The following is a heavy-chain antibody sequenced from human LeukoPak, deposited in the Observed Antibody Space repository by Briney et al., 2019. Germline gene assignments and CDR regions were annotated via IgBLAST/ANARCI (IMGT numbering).Heavy chain of an antibody. Sequence: GGSLRLSCAASGFTFSSYSMNWVRQAPGKGLEWVSSISSSSSYIYYADSVKGRFTISRDNAKNSLYLQMNSLRAEDMAVYYCARVTMVRGDSGYWGQGTLVTVSS. CDR2: ISSSSSYI. J-gene: IGHJ4*02. CDR3: ARVTMVRGDSGY. D-gene: IGHD3-10*01. V-gene: IGHV3-21*01. CDR1: GFTFSSYS.